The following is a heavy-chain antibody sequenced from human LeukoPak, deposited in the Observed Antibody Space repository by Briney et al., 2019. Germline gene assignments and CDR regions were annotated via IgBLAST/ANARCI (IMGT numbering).Heavy chain of an antibody. J-gene: IGHJ3*02. Sequence: GASVKVSCKASGYTFTSYYMHWVRQAPGQGLEWMGIINPSGGSTSYAQKFQGRVTMTRDMSTRTVYMELSSLRSEDTAVYYCARDLYYDFWSGDKGGGLYAFDIWGQGTMVTVSS. V-gene: IGHV1-46*01. D-gene: IGHD3-3*01. CDR2: INPSGGST. CDR1: GYTFTSYY. CDR3: ARDLYYDFWSGDKGGGLYAFDI.